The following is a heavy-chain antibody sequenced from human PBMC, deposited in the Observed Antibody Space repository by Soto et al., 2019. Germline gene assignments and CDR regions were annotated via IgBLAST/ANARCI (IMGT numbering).Heavy chain of an antibody. Sequence: EVQLVESGGGLIQPGGSLSLSCAASGFTVSSNYMSWVRQAPGKGLGWVSIIYSGGSTFYADSVKGRITISRDNSKNTLYLQMNSLRPEDTAVYYCARGLEHLYYWGQGTLVTVSS. CDR2: IYSGGST. V-gene: IGHV3-53*01. CDR3: ARGLEHLYY. D-gene: IGHD3-3*02. J-gene: IGHJ4*02. CDR1: GFTVSSNY.